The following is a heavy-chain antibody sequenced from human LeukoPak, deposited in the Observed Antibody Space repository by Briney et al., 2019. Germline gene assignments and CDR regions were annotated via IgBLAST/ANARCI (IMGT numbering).Heavy chain of an antibody. J-gene: IGHJ3*02. CDR3: SRDTADDAFDI. CDR2: LNSDGGTT. CDR1: RFTFTSDW. Sequence: PRGALRVSSADSRFTFTSDWMHSVRQTPRKGLLKVSRLNSDGGTTSYADSVKGGFTISRDNDKNTLYLQMNSLRAEDTAVYYCSRDTADDAFDIWGQGTMVTVSS. V-gene: IGHV3-74*01.